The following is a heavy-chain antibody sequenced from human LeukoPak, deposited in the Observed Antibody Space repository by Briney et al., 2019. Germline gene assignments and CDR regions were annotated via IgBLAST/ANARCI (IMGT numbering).Heavy chain of an antibody. D-gene: IGHD6-25*01. J-gene: IGHJ3*01. CDR1: GSSVSSHY. CDR2: IYYSGSI. CDR3: ARLRSGSSGAYDV. V-gene: IGHV4-59*08. Sequence: SETLSLTCTVSGSSVSSHYWSWMRQPPGKGLEWIGHIYYSGSINYNPSLESRVTISLDTSKSQVSLRLSSVTAADTAVYHCARLRSGSSGAYDVWGQGTMVTVSS.